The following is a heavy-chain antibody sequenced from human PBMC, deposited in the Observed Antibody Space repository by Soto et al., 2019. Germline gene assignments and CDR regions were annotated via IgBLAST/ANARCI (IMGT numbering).Heavy chain of an antibody. CDR2: IKQDGSEK. V-gene: IGHV3-7*01. CDR3: ARGQWGLEV. D-gene: IGHD6-19*01. J-gene: IGHJ6*02. Sequence: EVQLVESGGGLVQPGGSLRLSCAASGFTFSSYWMSWVRQVPGKGLEWVAKIKQDGSEKYYVDSVKGRFTISRDNAKNSLDLQMNSLRDVDTAVYYCARGQWGLEVWGQGKTVTVSS. CDR1: GFTFSSYW.